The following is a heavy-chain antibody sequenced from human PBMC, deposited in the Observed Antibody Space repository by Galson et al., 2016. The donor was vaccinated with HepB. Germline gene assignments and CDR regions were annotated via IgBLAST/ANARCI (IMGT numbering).Heavy chain of an antibody. V-gene: IGHV3-21*04. CDR2: ITSVSTHT. J-gene: IGHJ1*01. Sequence: SLRLSCAASGFSFDYHTMHWVRQSPGKAPEWVSAITSVSTHTYYADSVRGRFTISRDNSINTLYLQMNGLRVDDTAFYFCAKDRGSVGSEPSFSKWGQGTLVAVSS. CDR3: AKDRGSVGSEPSFSK. D-gene: IGHD5-12*01. CDR1: GFSFDYHT.